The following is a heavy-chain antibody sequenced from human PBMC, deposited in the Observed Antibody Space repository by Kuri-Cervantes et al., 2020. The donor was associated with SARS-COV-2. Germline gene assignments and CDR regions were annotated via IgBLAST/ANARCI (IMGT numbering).Heavy chain of an antibody. D-gene: IGHD3-9*01. CDR2: IYTSGST. J-gene: IGHJ4*02. CDR3: AKEGDILTPYFDY. CDR1: GGSISSSSYY. Sequence: SETLSLTCTVSGGSISSSSYYWSWIRQPAGKGLEWIGRIYTSGSTNYNSSLKSQVTMSVDTSKNQFSLKLSSVTAADTAVYYCAKEGDILTPYFDYWGQGTLVTVSS. V-gene: IGHV4-61*02.